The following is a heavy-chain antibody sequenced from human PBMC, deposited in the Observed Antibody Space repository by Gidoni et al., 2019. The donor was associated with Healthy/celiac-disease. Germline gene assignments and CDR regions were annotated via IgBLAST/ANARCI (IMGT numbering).Heavy chain of an antibody. J-gene: IGHJ6*02. CDR3: ARGYYYGSGSTHFFYYYYGMDV. V-gene: IGHV4-34*01. Sequence: QVQLQQWGAGLLKPSETMSLTCAVYVGSFSSYYWSWISQPQGKGLELIGEINHSGTTNYNPSLKSRVNISVDTSKNHFSRKLSSVTAAGTVVYSCARGYYYGSGSTHFFYYYYGMDVWGQGTTVTVSS. CDR2: INHSGTT. D-gene: IGHD3-10*01. CDR1: VGSFSSYY.